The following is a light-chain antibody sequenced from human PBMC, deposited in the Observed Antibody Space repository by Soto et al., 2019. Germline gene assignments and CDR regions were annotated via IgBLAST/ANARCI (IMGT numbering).Light chain of an antibody. CDR2: SND. CDR3: AVWDDSLNAWV. V-gene: IGLV2-11*01. CDR1: SNDVGAYNF. Sequence: QSALTQPRSVSGSPGQSVTISCTGTSNDVGAYNFVSWYQQPPGKAPKLLVYSNDQRPSGVPDRFSASKSGTSAFLAISGLQSEDEADYDCAVWDDSLNAWVFGGGTKLTVL. J-gene: IGLJ3*02.